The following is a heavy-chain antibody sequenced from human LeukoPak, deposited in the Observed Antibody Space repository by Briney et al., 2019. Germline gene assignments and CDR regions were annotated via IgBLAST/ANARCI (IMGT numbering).Heavy chain of an antibody. D-gene: IGHD4-17*01. CDR2: ISISGDTT. CDR3: ANEIRPNDY. V-gene: IGHV3-23*01. CDR1: GFSVSSNY. J-gene: IGHJ4*02. Sequence: GGSLRLSCAASGFSVSSNYMTWVRQAPGKGLEWVSAISISGDTTYYADAVKGRFTISRDNSKNTVYLQMNSLRAEDTAVYYCANEIRPNDYWGQGTLVTVSS.